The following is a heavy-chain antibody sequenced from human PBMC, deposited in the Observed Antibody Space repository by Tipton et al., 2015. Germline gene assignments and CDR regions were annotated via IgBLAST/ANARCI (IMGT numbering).Heavy chain of an antibody. CDR1: GTSLSGFY. Sequence: TLSLTCTVSGTSLSGFYWTWIRQPPGKGLEWIGYIRYSGGTNHKPSLRGRVSISLDMSKNQFSLTLRSVTAADTAMYFCARENAYYYGMDVWGQGTTVTVSS. J-gene: IGHJ6*02. CDR2: IRYSGGT. V-gene: IGHV4-59*01. CDR3: ARENAYYYGMDV. D-gene: IGHD1-1*01.